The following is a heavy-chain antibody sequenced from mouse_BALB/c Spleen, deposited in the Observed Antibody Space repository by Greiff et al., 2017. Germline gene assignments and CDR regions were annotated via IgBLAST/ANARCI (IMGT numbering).Heavy chain of an antibody. J-gene: IGHJ3*01. CDR2: IDPETGGT. D-gene: IGHD1-2*01. Sequence: QLKESGAELVRPGASVTLSCKASGYTFTDYEMHWVKQTPVHGLEWIGAIDPETGGTAYNQKFKGKATLTADKSSSTAYMELRSLTSEDSAVYYCTRLRGFTTAPFAYWGQGTLVTVSA. V-gene: IGHV1-15*01. CDR1: GYTFTDYE. CDR3: TRLRGFTTAPFAY.